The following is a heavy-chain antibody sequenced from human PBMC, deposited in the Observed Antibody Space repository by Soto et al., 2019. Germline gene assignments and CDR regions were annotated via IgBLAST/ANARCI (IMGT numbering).Heavy chain of an antibody. CDR2: INPNSGGT. CDR3: ARPRYYYDSSGSVDY. CDR1: GYTFTGYY. D-gene: IGHD3-22*01. V-gene: IGHV1-2*02. J-gene: IGHJ4*02. Sequence: SVEVSCKASGYTFTGYYMHWVRQAPGQGLEWMGWINPNSGGTNYAQKFQGRVTMTRDTSISTAYMELSRLRSDDTAVYYCARPRYYYDSSGSVDYWGQGTLVTVSS.